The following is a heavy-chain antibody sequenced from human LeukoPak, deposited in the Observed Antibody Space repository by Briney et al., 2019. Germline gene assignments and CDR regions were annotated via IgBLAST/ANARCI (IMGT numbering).Heavy chain of an antibody. CDR1: GGSFSGYY. J-gene: IGHJ5*02. CDR3: AGTDIVLMVYASNWFDP. D-gene: IGHD2-8*01. Sequence: KASETLSLTCAVYGGSFSGYYWSWIRQPSGKGLEWIGEINHSGSTNYNPSLKSRVTISVDTSKNQFSLKLSSVTAADTAVYYCAGTDIVLMVYASNWFDPWGQGTLVTVSS. CDR2: INHSGST. V-gene: IGHV4-34*01.